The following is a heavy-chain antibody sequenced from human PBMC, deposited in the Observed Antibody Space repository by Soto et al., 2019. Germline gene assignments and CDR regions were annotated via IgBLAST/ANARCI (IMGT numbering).Heavy chain of an antibody. CDR3: ARRLSTGRFFDF. CDR2: IYPGDSDT. J-gene: IGHJ4*02. CDR1: GYSFTSYW. Sequence: GESLKISCKGSGYSFTSYWIGWVRQMPGKGLEWMGIIYPGDSDTRYSPSFQGQVAFSADKSISTAYLQWSGLKASDTAIYYCARRLSTGRFFDFWGQGTLVTVSS. D-gene: IGHD1-1*01. V-gene: IGHV5-51*01.